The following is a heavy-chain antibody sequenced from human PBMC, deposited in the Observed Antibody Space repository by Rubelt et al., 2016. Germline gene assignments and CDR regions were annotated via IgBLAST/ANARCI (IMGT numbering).Heavy chain of an antibody. Sequence: PRGESGGGVVQPGRSLRLSCAASGFTFSSYSMNWVRQAPGKGLECVSFISSSNGDISYADSVKGRFTISRDNAKNSLYLQMNSLRAEDTAVYYCARGSTSGSWLVDYWGQGTLVTVSS. CDR3: ARGSTSGSWLVDY. CDR2: ISSSNGDI. D-gene: IGHD3-10*01. CDR1: GFTFSSYS. J-gene: IGHJ4*02. V-gene: IGHV3-21*01.